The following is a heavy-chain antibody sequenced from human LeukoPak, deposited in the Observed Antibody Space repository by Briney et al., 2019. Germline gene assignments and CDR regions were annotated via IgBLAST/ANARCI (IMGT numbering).Heavy chain of an antibody. CDR3: AKNYYDSSGLFDY. CDR1: GFTFNSYS. D-gene: IGHD3-22*01. J-gene: IGHJ4*02. Sequence: GSLRLSCAASGFTFNSYSMNWVRQAPGKGLEWVSSISSSSSYIYYADSVKGRFTISRDNAKNSLHLQMNSLRAEDTAVYYCAKNYYDSSGLFDYWGQGTLVTVSS. CDR2: ISSSSSYI. V-gene: IGHV3-21*01.